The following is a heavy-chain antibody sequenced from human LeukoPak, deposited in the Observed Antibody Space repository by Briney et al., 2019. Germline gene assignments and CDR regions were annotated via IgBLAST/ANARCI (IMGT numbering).Heavy chain of an antibody. CDR2: ISGGGGGT. V-gene: IGHV3-23*01. CDR3: AKFNEILTGYFDY. CDR1: GLTFSSYA. Sequence: GGSLRLSCAASGLTFSSYAMSWVRQAPGKGLEWVSSISGGGGGTYYAEFVKGRFTISRDNSKNTLCLQMNSLRAEDTAVYYCAKFNEILTGYFDYWGQGTLVTVSS. J-gene: IGHJ4*02. D-gene: IGHD3-9*01.